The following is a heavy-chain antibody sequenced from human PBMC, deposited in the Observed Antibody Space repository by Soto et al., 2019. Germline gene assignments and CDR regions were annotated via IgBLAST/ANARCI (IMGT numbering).Heavy chain of an antibody. J-gene: IGHJ4*02. V-gene: IGHV1-18*01. CDR3: ARLEHNFGPHDY. CDR1: GYTFSSYG. CDR2: ISVHNGFT. Sequence: QVQLAQSGAEVKKPGASVTVSCKASGYTFSSYGISWVRQAPGQGLEWVGWISVHNGFTKYATELQGRVTMTTDTSTSTAYMELRSLRSDDSAVYFCARLEHNFGPHDYWGQGTLVTVTS. D-gene: IGHD1-1*01.